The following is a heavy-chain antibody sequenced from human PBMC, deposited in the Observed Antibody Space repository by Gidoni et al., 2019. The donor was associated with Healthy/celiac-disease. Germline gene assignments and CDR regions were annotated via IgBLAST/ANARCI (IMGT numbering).Heavy chain of an antibody. CDR1: GYTFTSYY. CDR2: INPSGGST. CDR3: ARDNVVVVPAAISVGWFDP. V-gene: IGHV1-46*01. Sequence: QVQLVQSGAEVKKPGASVKVSCKASGYTFTSYYMHWVRQAPGQGLEWMGIINPSGGSTSYAQKFQGRVTMTRDTSTSTVYMELSSLRSEDTAVYYCARDNVVVVPAAISVGWFDPWGQGTLVTVSS. D-gene: IGHD2-2*02. J-gene: IGHJ5*02.